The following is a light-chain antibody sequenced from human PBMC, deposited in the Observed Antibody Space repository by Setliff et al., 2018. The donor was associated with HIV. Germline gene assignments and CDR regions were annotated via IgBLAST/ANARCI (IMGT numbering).Light chain of an antibody. Sequence: SYELTQPPSVSVAPGKTARITCGVNNIGSKSVHWYQQKPGQAPVLVVYDNSDPPSGIPERFSGSNSGNTATLTISRVEAGDEADYYCQVWDSSSDHHVFGTGTKVTVL. V-gene: IGLV3-21*03. CDR1: NIGSKS. J-gene: IGLJ1*01. CDR2: DNS. CDR3: QVWDSSSDHHV.